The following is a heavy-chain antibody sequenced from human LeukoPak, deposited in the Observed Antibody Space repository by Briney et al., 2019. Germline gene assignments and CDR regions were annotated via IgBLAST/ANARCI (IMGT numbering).Heavy chain of an antibody. Sequence: GGSLRLSCGASGLTFSNAWMSWVRQAPGKGLEWVGRIKSKSHGGRTGYAAPVKGRFTISRDDSKNTLYLQMNSLKIEDTAVYHCSTSGQHWDVFDYWGQGTLVTVSS. CDR3: STSGQHWDVFDY. CDR2: IKSKSHGGRT. J-gene: IGHJ4*02. CDR1: GLTFSNAW. D-gene: IGHD1-1*01. V-gene: IGHV3-15*01.